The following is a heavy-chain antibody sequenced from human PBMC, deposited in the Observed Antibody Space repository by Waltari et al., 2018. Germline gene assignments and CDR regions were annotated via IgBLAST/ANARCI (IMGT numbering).Heavy chain of an antibody. V-gene: IGHV3-74*03. Sequence: EVQLVESGGGLVQPGGSLRLPCAASGVTLSRSWIHWVRQSPGKGLMWVERINKDGSSTVYAEAVKGRFTISRDDAKNTVSLQMNNLSAEDTALYYCARAGLLGAFDVWGQGTMVTVSS. D-gene: IGHD2-15*01. CDR2: INKDGSST. CDR1: GVTLSRSW. J-gene: IGHJ3*01. CDR3: ARAGLLGAFDV.